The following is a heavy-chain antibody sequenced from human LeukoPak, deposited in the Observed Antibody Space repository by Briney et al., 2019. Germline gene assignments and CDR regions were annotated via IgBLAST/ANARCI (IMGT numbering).Heavy chain of an antibody. V-gene: IGHV3-21*01. CDR1: GFTFSSYA. D-gene: IGHD4-17*01. CDR2: ISSSNSYI. J-gene: IGHJ6*02. Sequence: GGSLRLSCAASGFTFSSYAMSWVRQAPGKGLEWVSSISSSNSYIYCADSVKGRFTISRDNAKNSLYLQMNSLRAEDTAVYYCARDYGDPSFWYYYGMDVWGQGTTVTVSS. CDR3: ARDYGDPSFWYYYGMDV.